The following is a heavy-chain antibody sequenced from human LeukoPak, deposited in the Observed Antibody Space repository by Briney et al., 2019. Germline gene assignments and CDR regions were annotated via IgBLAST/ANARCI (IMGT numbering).Heavy chain of an antibody. J-gene: IGHJ3*02. Sequence: GRSLRLSCAASGFTFDDYAMHGVRQAPGKGLEWVSGISWNSGSIGYADSVKGRFTISRDNAKNSLYLQMNSLRAEDTALYYCAKDIYYYDSSGHDAFDIWGQGTMVTVSS. CDR2: ISWNSGSI. CDR1: GFTFDDYA. CDR3: AKDIYYYDSSGHDAFDI. D-gene: IGHD3-22*01. V-gene: IGHV3-9*01.